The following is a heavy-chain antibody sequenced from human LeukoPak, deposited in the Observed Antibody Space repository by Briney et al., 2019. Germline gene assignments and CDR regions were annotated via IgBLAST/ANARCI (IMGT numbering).Heavy chain of an antibody. D-gene: IGHD1-26*01. Sequence: SETLSLTCAVSGGSISSGGYSWSWIRQPPGKGLEWIGYIYHSGSTYYNPSLKSRVTISVDRSKNQFSLKLSSVTAADTAVYYCASFGSYYSKFDYWGQGTLVTVSS. CDR1: GGSISSGGYS. J-gene: IGHJ4*02. CDR2: IYHSGST. V-gene: IGHV4-30-2*01. CDR3: ASFGSYYSKFDY.